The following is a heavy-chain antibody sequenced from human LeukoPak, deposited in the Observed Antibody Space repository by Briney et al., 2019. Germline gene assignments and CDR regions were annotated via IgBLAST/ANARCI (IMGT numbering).Heavy chain of an antibody. Sequence: GASVKVSCKASGYTFTSYGISWVRQAPGQGLEWMGWISAYNGNTNYAQKLQGRVTMTTDTSTSTAYMELRSLRSDDTTVYYCAISYGSGSRGAFDIWGQGTMVTVSS. J-gene: IGHJ3*02. CDR2: ISAYNGNT. D-gene: IGHD3-10*01. V-gene: IGHV1-18*01. CDR3: AISYGSGSRGAFDI. CDR1: GYTFTSYG.